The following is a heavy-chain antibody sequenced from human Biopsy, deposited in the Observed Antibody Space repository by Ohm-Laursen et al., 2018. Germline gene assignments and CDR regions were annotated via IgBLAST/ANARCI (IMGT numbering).Heavy chain of an antibody. CDR3: ARRDYRNGFKFDF. V-gene: IGHV4-59*08. Sequence: GTLSLTCAVSGGSINSYYWSWIWQPPGKGLEWIGYIYYTGSTNYSPSLESRVIMSVDTSKNQFSLRLSSVTAADTAVYYCARRDYRNGFKFDFWGQGTLVTVSS. CDR2: IYYTGST. CDR1: GGSINSYY. D-gene: IGHD3-16*01. J-gene: IGHJ4*02.